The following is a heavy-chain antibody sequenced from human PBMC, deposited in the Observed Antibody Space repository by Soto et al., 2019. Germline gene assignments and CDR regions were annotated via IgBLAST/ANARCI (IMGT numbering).Heavy chain of an antibody. V-gene: IGHV1-69*01. J-gene: IGHJ4*02. CDR1: GGALSNYV. CDR2: IIPILGTA. D-gene: IGHD5-12*01. Sequence: QVQLVQSGAEVKKPGSSVRVSCKASGGALSNYVINWVRQAPGQGLEWMGGIIPILGTANYAQRYQGRVTITADESTSTAYMDLSSLRSEDTAVYYCAREGFSGGYFGSWGQGTLVTVSS. CDR3: AREGFSGGYFGS.